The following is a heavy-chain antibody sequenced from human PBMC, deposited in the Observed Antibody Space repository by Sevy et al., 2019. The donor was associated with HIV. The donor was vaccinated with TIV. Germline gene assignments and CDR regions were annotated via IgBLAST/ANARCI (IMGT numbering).Heavy chain of an antibody. CDR1: GFTFSTSW. Sequence: GGYLRLSCAASGFTFSTSWMHWVRQAPGKGLEWVANINQDASEIYYVDSVKGRFTISRDNAKNSLYLQMNSLRVEDTAVYSCAGPRFDPWGQGTLVTVSS. V-gene: IGHV3-7*01. CDR2: INQDASEI. CDR3: AGPRFDP. J-gene: IGHJ5*02.